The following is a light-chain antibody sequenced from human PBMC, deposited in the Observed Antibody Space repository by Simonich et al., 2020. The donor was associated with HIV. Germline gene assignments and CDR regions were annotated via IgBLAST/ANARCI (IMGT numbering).Light chain of an antibody. CDR2: TVS. CDR1: ESLVHSDGNTY. J-gene: IGKJ1*01. CDR3: MQGTLWWT. V-gene: IGKV2-30*02. Sequence: DIVMTHYPLSPPVTLGQPASISCRSSESLVHSDGNTYLNWFQQKPGQSPRRLIYTVSNRDSGVPDRFSGSGSDTDFTLKISRVEAEDVGIYYCMQGTLWWTFGQGTKVEIK.